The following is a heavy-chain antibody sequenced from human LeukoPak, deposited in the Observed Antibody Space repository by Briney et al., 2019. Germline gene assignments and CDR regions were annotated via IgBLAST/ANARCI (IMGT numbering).Heavy chain of an antibody. Sequence: SQTLSLTCTVSGGSISSSGNYWSWIRQHPGKGLEWIGYIYYDGSTYSNPSLKSRVPISVDTSKTQFSLKLTSVTAADTAVYYCARVGSGYYNSVRSGLDYWGQGTLVTVSS. J-gene: IGHJ4*02. CDR3: ARVGSGYYNSVRSGLDY. V-gene: IGHV4-31*03. D-gene: IGHD3-22*01. CDR1: GGSISSSGNY. CDR2: IYYDGST.